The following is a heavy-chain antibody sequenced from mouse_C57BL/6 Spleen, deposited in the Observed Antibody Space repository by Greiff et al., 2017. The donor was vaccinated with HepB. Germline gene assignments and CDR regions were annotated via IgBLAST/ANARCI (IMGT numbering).Heavy chain of an antibody. V-gene: IGHV2-2*01. J-gene: IGHJ3*01. CDR3: ARYYYSNYLWFAY. CDR2: IWSGGST. Sequence: VKLQESGPGLVQPSQSLSITCTVSGFSLTSYGVHWVRQSPGTGLEWLGVIWSGGSTDYNAAFISRLSISKDNSKSQVFFKMNSLQADDTAIYYCARYYYSNYLWFAYWGQGTLVTVSA. CDR1: GFSLTSYG. D-gene: IGHD2-5*01.